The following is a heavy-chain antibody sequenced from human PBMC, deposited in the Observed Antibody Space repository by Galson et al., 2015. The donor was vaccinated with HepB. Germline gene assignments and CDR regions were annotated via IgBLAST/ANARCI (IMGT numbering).Heavy chain of an antibody. CDR1: GGSISSGAHS. CDR3: ARPRRGYCSTTSCYTGAFDI. CDR2: TSYSGGT. D-gene: IGHD2-2*02. J-gene: IGHJ3*02. V-gene: IGHV4-31*03. Sequence: TLSLTCTVSGGSISSGAHSWTWIRQHPGKGLEWIGYTSYSGGTYSNPSLKSRVTISVDTAKNRFSRRLRSVTAADTAVYYCARPRRGYCSTTSCYTGAFDIWGQGTMVTVSS.